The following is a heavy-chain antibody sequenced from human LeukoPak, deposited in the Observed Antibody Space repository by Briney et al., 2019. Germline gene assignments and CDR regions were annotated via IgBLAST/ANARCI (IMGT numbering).Heavy chain of an antibody. V-gene: IGHV3-21*01. Sequence: GGSLRVSCAASGFTFSSYSMNWVRQAPGKGLEWVSSISSSSSYIYYADSVKGRFTISRDNAKNSLYLQMNSLRAEDTAVYYCARGSSGWPNWFDPWGQGTLVTVSS. CDR2: ISSSSSYI. CDR3: ARGSSGWPNWFDP. J-gene: IGHJ5*02. D-gene: IGHD6-19*01. CDR1: GFTFSSYS.